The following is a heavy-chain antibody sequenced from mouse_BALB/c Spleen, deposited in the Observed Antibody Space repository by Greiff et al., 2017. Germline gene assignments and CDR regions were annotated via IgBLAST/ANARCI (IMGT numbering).Heavy chain of an antibody. Sequence: EVKLQESGPGLVKPSQSLSLTCTVTGYSITSDYAWNWIRQFPGNKLEWMGYISYSGSTSYNPSLKSRISITRDTSKNQFFLQLNSVTTEDTATYYCAAGSSYHYYAMDYWGQGTSVTVSS. J-gene: IGHJ4*01. D-gene: IGHD1-1*01. V-gene: IGHV3-2*02. CDR2: ISYSGST. CDR1: GYSITSDYA. CDR3: AAGSSYHYYAMDY.